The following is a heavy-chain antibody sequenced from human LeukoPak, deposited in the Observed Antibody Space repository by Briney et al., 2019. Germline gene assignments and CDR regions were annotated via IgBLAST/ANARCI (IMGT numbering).Heavy chain of an antibody. CDR1: GFTFSSYG. D-gene: IGHD6-13*01. CDR2: IWYDGSNK. CDR3: ARVLGSLAPLPDY. J-gene: IGHJ4*02. V-gene: IGHV3-33*01. Sequence: GRSLRPSCAASGFTFSSYGMHWVRQAPGKGLEWVAVIWYDGSNKYYADSVKGRFTISRDNSKNTLYLQMNSLRAEDTAVYYCARVLGSLAPLPDYWGQGTLVTVSS.